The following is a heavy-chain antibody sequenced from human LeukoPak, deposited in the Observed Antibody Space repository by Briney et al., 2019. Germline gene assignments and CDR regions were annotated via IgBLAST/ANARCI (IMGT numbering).Heavy chain of an antibody. CDR2: IHYTGST. CDR1: GGSISSYY. Sequence: SETLSLTCTVSGGSISSYYWSWIRQSPGKGLECIGYIHYTGSTNYNPSLKSRVTMSLDTSKNQFSLKLSSVTAADTAVYYCASDSFYDSGGYFYYWGQGILVTVSS. J-gene: IGHJ4*02. V-gene: IGHV4-59*12. CDR3: ASDSFYDSGGYFYY. D-gene: IGHD3-22*01.